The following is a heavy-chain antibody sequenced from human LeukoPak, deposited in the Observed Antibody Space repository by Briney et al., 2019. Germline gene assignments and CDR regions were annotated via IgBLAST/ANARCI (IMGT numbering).Heavy chain of an antibody. J-gene: IGHJ4*02. D-gene: IGHD5-24*01. CDR3: ARDGGSDGYTMDYFDY. CDR1: GFTFSTYS. V-gene: IGHV3-21*01. Sequence: PVGSLRLSCAASGFTFSTYSMNWVRQAPGQGLEWVSSISSSNSYIYYADSVKGRFTISRDNAKNSLYLQINSLRAEDTAVYYCARDGGSDGYTMDYFDYWGQGTLVTVSS. CDR2: ISSSNSYI.